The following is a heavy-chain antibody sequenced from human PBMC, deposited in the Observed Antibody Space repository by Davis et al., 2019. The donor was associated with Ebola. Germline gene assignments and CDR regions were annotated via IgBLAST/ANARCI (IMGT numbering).Heavy chain of an antibody. V-gene: IGHV6-1*01. CDR2: TYYRSKWN. Sequence: MPSETLSLTCAISGDSVSSKTAAWNWIRQSPSRGLEWLGRTYYRSKWNVDALSVKSRMTINSDTSKNQFSLQLTSVTPEDTAVYYCARDPPYDQGYDYWGQGILVTVSS. CDR3: ARDPPYDQGYDY. J-gene: IGHJ4*02. CDR1: GDSVSSKTAA. D-gene: IGHD3-22*01.